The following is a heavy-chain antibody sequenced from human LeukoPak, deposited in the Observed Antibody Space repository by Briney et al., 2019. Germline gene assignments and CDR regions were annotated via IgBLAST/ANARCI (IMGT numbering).Heavy chain of an antibody. CDR1: GGSISSYY. Sequence: SETLSLTCTVSGGSISSYYWSWIRQPPRKGLQWIGYIHYTGSTNYNPSLKSRVTISVNTSKNQFSLKLSSVTAADTAVYYCARNDYDSSGSTPIDYWGQGTLVTVSS. J-gene: IGHJ4*02. CDR3: ARNDYDSSGSTPIDY. D-gene: IGHD3-22*01. CDR2: IHYTGST. V-gene: IGHV4-59*01.